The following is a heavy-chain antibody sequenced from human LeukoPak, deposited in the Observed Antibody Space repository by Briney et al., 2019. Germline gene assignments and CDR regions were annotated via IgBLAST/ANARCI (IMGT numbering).Heavy chain of an antibody. CDR3: ARRALPAITIFGVVIIRVNWFDP. CDR2: MNPNSGNT. Sequence: ASVTVSCKASGYTFTSYDINWVRQATGQGLEWMGWMNPNSGNTGYAQKFQGRVTMTRNTSISTAYMELSSLRSEDTAVYYCARRALPAITIFGVVIIRVNWFDPWGQGTLVTVSS. D-gene: IGHD3-3*01. V-gene: IGHV1-8*01. CDR1: GYTFTSYD. J-gene: IGHJ5*02.